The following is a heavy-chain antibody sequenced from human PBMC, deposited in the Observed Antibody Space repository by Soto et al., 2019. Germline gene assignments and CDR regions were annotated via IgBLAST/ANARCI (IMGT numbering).Heavy chain of an antibody. Sequence: SETLSLTCTVSGGSISSYYWSWIRQPPGKGLEWIGYIYYSGSTNYNPSLKSRVTISVDTSKNQFSLKLSSVTAADTAVYYCAKNNYDFWSGYWLNWFEPWGQGTLVTVSS. CDR2: IYYSGST. J-gene: IGHJ5*02. CDR1: GGSISSYY. D-gene: IGHD3-3*01. V-gene: IGHV4-59*01. CDR3: AKNNYDFWSGYWLNWFEP.